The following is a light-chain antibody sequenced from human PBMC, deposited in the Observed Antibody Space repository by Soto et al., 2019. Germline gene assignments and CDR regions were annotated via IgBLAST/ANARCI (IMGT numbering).Light chain of an antibody. Sequence: EIVMTQSPATLSVSPVERATLSCRASQSVSSYLAWYQQKPGQAPRLLIYDASNRATGIPARFSGSGSGTDFTLTISSLEPEDFAVYYCQQRSDWHTFGQGTRLEIK. CDR2: DAS. V-gene: IGKV3-11*01. CDR1: QSVSSY. J-gene: IGKJ5*01. CDR3: QQRSDWHT.